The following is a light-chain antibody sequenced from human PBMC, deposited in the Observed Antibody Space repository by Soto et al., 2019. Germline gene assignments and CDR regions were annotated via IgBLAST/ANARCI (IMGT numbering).Light chain of an antibody. CDR2: GAS. V-gene: IGKV3-20*01. CDR3: QQYGRTPWT. Sequence: EMVVAQSPGTLSLSPGEGATLSCRASQSVSTNFFAWYQQKPGQAPRLLIYGASTRATGIPDRFSGSGSGTDSTLTISRLEPEDFAVYYCQQYGRTPWTFGQGTKV. CDR1: QSVSTNF. J-gene: IGKJ1*01.